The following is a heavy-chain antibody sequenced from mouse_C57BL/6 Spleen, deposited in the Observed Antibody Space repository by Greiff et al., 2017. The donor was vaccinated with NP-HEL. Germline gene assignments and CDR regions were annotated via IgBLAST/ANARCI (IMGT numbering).Heavy chain of an antibody. D-gene: IGHD2-3*01. CDR3: TYGYDGYYEAY. Sequence: QVQLKEPGAELVRPGASVTLSCKASGYTFTDYEMHWVKQTPVHGLEWIGAIDPETGGTAYNQKFKGKAILTADKSSSTAYMELRSLTSEDSAVYYCTYGYDGYYEAYWGQGTMVTVSA. CDR2: IDPETGGT. V-gene: IGHV1-15*01. CDR1: GYTFTDYE. J-gene: IGHJ3*01.